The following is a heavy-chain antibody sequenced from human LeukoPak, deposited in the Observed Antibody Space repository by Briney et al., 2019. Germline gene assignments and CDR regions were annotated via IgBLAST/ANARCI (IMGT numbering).Heavy chain of an antibody. CDR1: GFSFSTSW. CDR2: IKQDGSEK. Sequence: PGGSLRLSCAASGFSFSTSWMSWVRDAPRKGLEWVAHIKQDGSEKYYVDSVKGRLTISRDNAKTSLYLQMNSLRAEDAAVYYCARLYCGGDCYGVFDIRGQGTMVTVSS. J-gene: IGHJ3*02. V-gene: IGHV3-7*01. CDR3: ARLYCGGDCYGVFDI. D-gene: IGHD2-21*02.